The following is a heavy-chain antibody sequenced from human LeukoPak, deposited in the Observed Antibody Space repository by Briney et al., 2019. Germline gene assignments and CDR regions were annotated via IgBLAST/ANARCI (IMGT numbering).Heavy chain of an antibody. CDR1: GFTFSSNW. V-gene: IGHV3-74*01. CDR3: TRGLLGIDY. CDR2: IDTDESNT. Sequence: PGGSLRLSCAASGFTFSSNWMTWVRQPPGKGLVWVSRIDTDESNTNYADSVKGRFTVSRDNAKNTLYLQMNSLRAEDTAVYYCTRGLLGIDYWGQGTLVTVSS. D-gene: IGHD2-8*02. J-gene: IGHJ4*02.